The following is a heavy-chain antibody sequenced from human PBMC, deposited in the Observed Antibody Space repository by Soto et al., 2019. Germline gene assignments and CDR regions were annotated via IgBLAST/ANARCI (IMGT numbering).Heavy chain of an antibody. J-gene: IGHJ5*02. D-gene: IGHD3-10*01. V-gene: IGHV3-33*01. CDR3: ARDGGCRDGYTVGSTWFYP. CDR1: GFTFSSYG. CDR2: IWYDGSNK. Sequence: QVQLVESGGGVVQPGRSLRLSCAASGFTFSSYGMHWVRQAPGKGLEWMAVIWYDGSNKYYADSVKGRFTISRDNSKNTLYRQMNCRRAEDTAVYYCARDGGCRDGYTVGSTWFYPWGQGTLVTVSS.